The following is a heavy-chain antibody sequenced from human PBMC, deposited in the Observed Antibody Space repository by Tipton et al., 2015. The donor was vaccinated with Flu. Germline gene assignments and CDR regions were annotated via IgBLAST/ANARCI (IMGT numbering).Heavy chain of an antibody. CDR1: GGSISSSSYY. CDR3: ARCRGYYYDFDY. CDR2: IYYSGST. D-gene: IGHD3-22*01. V-gene: IGHV4-39*01. Sequence: LRLSCTVSGGSISSSSYYWGWIRQPPGKGLEWIGSIYYSGSTYYNPSLKSRVTISVDTSKNQFSLKLSSVTAADTAVYYCARCRGYYYDFDYWGQGTLVTVSS. J-gene: IGHJ4*02.